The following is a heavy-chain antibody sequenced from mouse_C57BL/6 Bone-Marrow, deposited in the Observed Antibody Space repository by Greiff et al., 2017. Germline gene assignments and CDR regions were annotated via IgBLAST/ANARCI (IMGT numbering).Heavy chain of an antibody. J-gene: IGHJ3*01. D-gene: IGHD2-4*01. CDR2: IRNKANGYTT. Sequence: EVKLVESGGGLVQPGGSLSLSCAASGFTFTDYYMSWVRQPPGTALEWLGFIRNKANGYTTEYSASVKGRFTISRDNSQSILYLQMNALRAEDSATYYCARYDYDMAWFAYWGQGTLGTVSA. V-gene: IGHV7-3*01. CDR3: ARYDYDMAWFAY. CDR1: GFTFTDYY.